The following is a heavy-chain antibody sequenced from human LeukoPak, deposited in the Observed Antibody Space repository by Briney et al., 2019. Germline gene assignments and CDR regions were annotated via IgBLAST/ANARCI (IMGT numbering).Heavy chain of an antibody. Sequence: PGGSLRLSCAASGFSLSSYSMNWVRQAPGKGLEWVSYISSTSSTIDYADSVKGRFTISRDNAKNSLYLQMNSLRAEDTAVYYCARVGDYYDSSGYYFAEYFQHWGQGTLVTVSS. J-gene: IGHJ1*01. V-gene: IGHV3-48*04. CDR1: GFSLSSYS. CDR2: ISSTSSTI. CDR3: ARVGDYYDSSGYYFAEYFQH. D-gene: IGHD3-22*01.